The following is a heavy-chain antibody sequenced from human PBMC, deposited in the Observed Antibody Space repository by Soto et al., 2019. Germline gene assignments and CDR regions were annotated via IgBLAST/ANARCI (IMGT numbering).Heavy chain of an antibody. CDR2: ISSSGDST. D-gene: IGHD2-21*02. V-gene: IGHV3-23*01. J-gene: IGHJ5*02. CDR3: ARQSCGTDCYSIPCFDP. Sequence: GGSLRLSCAASGFTFGSYAMIWVRQAPGKGLGWVSTISSSGDSTYYADSVKGRFTVSRDNSKNTLYLQMNSLRAEDSAAYYCARQSCGTDCYSIPCFDPWGQGTLVTVSP. CDR1: GFTFGSYA.